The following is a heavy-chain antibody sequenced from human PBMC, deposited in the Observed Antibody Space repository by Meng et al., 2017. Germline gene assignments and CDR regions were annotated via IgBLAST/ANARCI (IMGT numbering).Heavy chain of an antibody. CDR1: GGSFSGYY. D-gene: IGHD3-16*01. V-gene: IGHV4-34*01. Sequence: QVQLQPWGAGLLKPSETLSLTSAVYGGSFSGYYWSWIRQPPGKGLEWIGEINHSGSTNYHPSLKSRVTISVDTSKNQFSLKLSSVTAADTAVYYCARELKEQSFAWGYWGQGTLVTVSS. CDR3: ARELKEQSFAWGY. CDR2: INHSGST. J-gene: IGHJ4*02.